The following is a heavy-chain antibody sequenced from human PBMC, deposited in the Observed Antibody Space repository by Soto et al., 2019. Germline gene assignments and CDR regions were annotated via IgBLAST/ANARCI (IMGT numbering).Heavy chain of an antibody. D-gene: IGHD4-4*01. CDR3: VRGGYSSSWERLDP. CDR2: ISHDGVTK. CDR1: GSTFPNYP. V-gene: IGHV3-30-3*01. Sequence: GGSLRLSCTASGSTFPNYPMHWVRQAPDKGLEWAAVISHDGVTKNSADSVKGRFTISRDNSRNTLYLQMNSLRIEDTAMYYCVRGGYSSSWERLDPWGQGTLVTVSS. J-gene: IGHJ5*02.